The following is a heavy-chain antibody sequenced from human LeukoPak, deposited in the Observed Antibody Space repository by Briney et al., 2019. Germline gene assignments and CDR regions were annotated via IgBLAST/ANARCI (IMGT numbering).Heavy chain of an antibody. CDR2: ISGSGGST. Sequence: GGSLRLSCAASGFTFSSYAMSWVRQAPGKGLERVSAISGSGGSTYYADSVKGRFTISRDNSKNTLYLQMNSLRAEDTAVYYCAKDLLPGGVQHWGQGTLVTVSS. CDR1: GFTFSSYA. CDR3: AKDLLPGGVQH. V-gene: IGHV3-23*01. D-gene: IGHD4-17*01. J-gene: IGHJ1*01.